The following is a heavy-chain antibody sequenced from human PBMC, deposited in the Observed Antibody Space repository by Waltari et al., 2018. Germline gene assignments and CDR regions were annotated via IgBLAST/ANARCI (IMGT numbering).Heavy chain of an antibody. V-gene: IGHV4-34*01. CDR2: INHSGST. D-gene: IGHD2-15*01. Sequence: QVQLQQWGSGLLKPSETLSLTCAVYGRSFSGYYWSWIRQPPGKGLEWIGEINHSGSTNYNPSLKSRVTISVDTSKNQFSLKLSSVTAADTAVYYCARYIVVVVAATQNWFDPWGQGTLVTVSS. CDR3: ARYIVVVVAATQNWFDP. CDR1: GRSFSGYY. J-gene: IGHJ5*02.